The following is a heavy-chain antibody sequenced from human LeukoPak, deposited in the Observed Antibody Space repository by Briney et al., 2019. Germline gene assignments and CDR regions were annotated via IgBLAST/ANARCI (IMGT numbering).Heavy chain of an antibody. CDR3: ATTAYYYGSGSYDHDAFDI. CDR2: INHSGST. CDR1: GGSFSGYY. Sequence: SETLSLTCAVYGGSFSGYYWSWIRQPPGKGLEWIGEINHSGSTNYNPSLKSRVTISVDTSKNQSSLKLSSVTAADTAVYYCATTAYYYGSGSYDHDAFDIWGQGTMVTVSS. D-gene: IGHD3-10*01. J-gene: IGHJ3*02. V-gene: IGHV4-34*01.